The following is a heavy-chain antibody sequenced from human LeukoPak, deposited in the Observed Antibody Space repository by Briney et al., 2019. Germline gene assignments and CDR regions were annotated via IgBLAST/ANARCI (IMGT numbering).Heavy chain of an antibody. CDR1: GFTFSSYS. Sequence: GGSLRLSCAASGFTFSSYSMNWVRQAPGKGLEWVSSISSSSSYIYYADSVKGRFTISRDNAKNSLYLQMNSLRAEDTAVYYCARDLPLDGNYDSSEDFDYWGQGTLVTVSS. CDR3: ARDLPLDGNYDSSEDFDY. CDR2: ISSSSSYI. V-gene: IGHV3-21*01. J-gene: IGHJ4*02. D-gene: IGHD3-22*01.